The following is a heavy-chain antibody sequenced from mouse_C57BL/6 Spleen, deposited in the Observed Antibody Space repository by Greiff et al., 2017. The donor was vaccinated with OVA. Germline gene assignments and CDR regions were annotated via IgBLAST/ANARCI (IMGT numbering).Heavy chain of an antibody. J-gene: IGHJ4*01. Sequence: EVQLQQSGPELVKPGASVKISCKASGYTFTDYYMNWVKQSHGKSLEWIGDINPNNGGTSYNQKFKGKATLTVDKSSSTAYMELRSLTSEDSAVYYCARSGAPPDYAMDYWGQGTSVTVSS. CDR2: INPNNGGT. CDR1: GYTFTDYY. V-gene: IGHV1-26*01. CDR3: ARSGAPPDYAMDY.